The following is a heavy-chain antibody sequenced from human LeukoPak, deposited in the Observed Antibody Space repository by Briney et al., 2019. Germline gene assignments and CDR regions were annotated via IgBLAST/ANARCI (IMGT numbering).Heavy chain of an antibody. CDR1: GYTFTGYY. D-gene: IGHD5-18*01. V-gene: IGHV1-2*06. CDR3: ARVGYSYGTGLLFDY. CDR2: INPNSGGT. Sequence: ASVKVSCKASGYTFTGYYMHWVRQAPGQGLEWMGRINPNSGGTNYAQKFQGRVTMTRDTSISTAYMELSSVTAADTAVYYCARVGYSYGTGLLFDYWGQGTLVTVSS. J-gene: IGHJ4*02.